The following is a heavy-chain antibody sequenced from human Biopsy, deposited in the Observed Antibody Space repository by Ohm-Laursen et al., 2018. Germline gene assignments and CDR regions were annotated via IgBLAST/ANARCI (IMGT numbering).Heavy chain of an antibody. CDR1: GFTFSSFA. CDR2: ISDSGGST. Sequence: GSLRLSCSASGFTFSSFAMSWVCQAPGKGLVWVSGISDSGGSTHYADSVKGRFSISRDTSKNTLYLQMNSLRAEDTAVYYCAKDVFGGFSGSTDYYAYYFDSWGQGTLVTVSS. J-gene: IGHJ4*02. V-gene: IGHV3-23*01. CDR3: AKDVFGGFSGSTDYYAYYFDS. D-gene: IGHD3-10*02.